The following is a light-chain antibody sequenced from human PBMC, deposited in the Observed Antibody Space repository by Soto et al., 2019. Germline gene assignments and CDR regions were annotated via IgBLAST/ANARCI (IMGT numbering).Light chain of an antibody. Sequence: QSALTQPASISGSPGQSITITCTGTNSDFGSDNLVSWYQHHPGKVPKVIVYAGSQRPAGVSDRFSASGRGNTASLTISGLQAEDEALYYCLSYVGSSPVEVFGGGTKLTVL. J-gene: IGLJ2*01. CDR3: LSYVGSSPVEV. CDR1: NSDFGSDNL. CDR2: AGS. V-gene: IGLV2-23*01.